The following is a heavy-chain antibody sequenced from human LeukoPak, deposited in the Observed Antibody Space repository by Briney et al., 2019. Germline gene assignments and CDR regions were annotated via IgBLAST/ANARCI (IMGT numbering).Heavy chain of an antibody. CDR2: MNPNSGNT. D-gene: IGHD2-2*01. J-gene: IGHJ5*02. CDR3: ARGRGGYCSSTSCRNNWFDP. V-gene: IGHV1-8*01. Sequence: ASVKVSCKASGYTFTSYDSNWVRQATGQGLEWMGWMNPNSGNTGYAQKFQGRVTMTRNTSISTAYMELSSLRSEDTAVYYCARGRGGYCSSTSCRNNWFDPWGQGTLVTVSS. CDR1: GYTFTSYD.